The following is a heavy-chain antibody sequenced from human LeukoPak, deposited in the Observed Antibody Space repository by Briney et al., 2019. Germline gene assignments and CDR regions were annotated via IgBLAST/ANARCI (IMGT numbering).Heavy chain of an antibody. CDR2: IWYDGSNK. D-gene: IGHD6-6*01. CDR1: GFTFSSYG. V-gene: IGHV3-33*01. CDR3: AGDYGSSPDY. Sequence: GGSLRLSCAASGFTFSSYGMHWVRQAPGKGLEWVSVIWYDGSNKYYADSVKGRFTISRDNSKNTLYLQMNSLRAEDTAVYYCAGDYGSSPDYWGQGTLVTVSS. J-gene: IGHJ4*02.